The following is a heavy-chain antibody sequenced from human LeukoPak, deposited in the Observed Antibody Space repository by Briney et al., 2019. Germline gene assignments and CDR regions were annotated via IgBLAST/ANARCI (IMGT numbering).Heavy chain of an antibody. CDR1: AFTFSRYS. J-gene: IGHJ4*02. V-gene: IGHV3-21*01. D-gene: IGHD2-15*01. CDR2: ISGSSSYI. Sequence: GGSLRLSCAASAFTFSRYSMNWVRQAPGKGLEWVSSISGSSSYIYYADSVKGRFTISRDNAKNSLYLQMNSLRAEDTAVFYCARGGDIWDYWGQGTLVTVSS. CDR3: ARGGDIWDY.